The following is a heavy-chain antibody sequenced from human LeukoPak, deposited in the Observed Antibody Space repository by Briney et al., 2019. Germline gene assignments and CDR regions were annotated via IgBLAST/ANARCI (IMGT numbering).Heavy chain of an antibody. CDR3: ARGRTAELDY. CDR1: GGSISSGGYY. Sequence: SQTLSLPCTVSGGSISSGGYYWSWIRQHPGKGLEWIGYIYYSGSTYYNPSLKSRVTISLDTSKNQFSLKLTSVTAADTAVYYCARGRTAELDYWGQGTLVTVSS. J-gene: IGHJ4*02. CDR2: IYYSGST. V-gene: IGHV4-31*03.